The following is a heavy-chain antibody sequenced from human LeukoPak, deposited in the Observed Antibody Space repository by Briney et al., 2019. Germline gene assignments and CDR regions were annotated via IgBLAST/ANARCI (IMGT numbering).Heavy chain of an antibody. V-gene: IGHV3-21*01. CDR1: GFTFSSYS. CDR2: ISSSSSYI. J-gene: IGHJ4*02. Sequence: GGSLRLSCAAPGFTFSSYSMNWVRQAPGKGLEWVSSISSSSSYIYYADSVKGRFTISRDNAKNSLYLQMNSLRAEDTAVYYCARRRIVGATRGYYFDYWGQGILVTVSS. CDR3: ARRRIVGATRGYYFDY. D-gene: IGHD1-26*01.